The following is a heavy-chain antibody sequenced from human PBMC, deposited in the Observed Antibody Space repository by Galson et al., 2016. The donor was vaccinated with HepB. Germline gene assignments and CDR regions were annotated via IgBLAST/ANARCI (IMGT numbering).Heavy chain of an antibody. Sequence: TLSLTCAVTGGSIRSDIYSWNWIRQPPGKGLEWIGNISHSGNSDYNPSLKSRVTIEVDRSKNHFSLKLSSVTAADTAVYYCARMMNPGILDVWGQGTTVTVSS. D-gene: IGHD3-16*01. J-gene: IGHJ6*02. CDR3: ARMMNPGILDV. CDR2: ISHSGNS. CDR1: GGSIRSDIYS. V-gene: IGHV4-30-2*01.